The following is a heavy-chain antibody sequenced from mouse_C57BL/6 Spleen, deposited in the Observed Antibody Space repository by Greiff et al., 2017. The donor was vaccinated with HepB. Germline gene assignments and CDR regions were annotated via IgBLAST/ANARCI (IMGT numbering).Heavy chain of an antibody. Sequence: VQLQQPGAELVKPGASVKLSCKASGYTFTSYWMHWVKQRPGRGLEWIGRIDPNSGGTKYNEKFKSKATLTVDKPSSTAYMQLSSLTSEDSAVYYCAGSLLYGSSYRDYAMDYWGQGTSVTVSS. V-gene: IGHV1-72*01. J-gene: IGHJ4*01. CDR1: GYTFTSYW. CDR2: IDPNSGGT. D-gene: IGHD1-1*01. CDR3: AGSLLYGSSYRDYAMDY.